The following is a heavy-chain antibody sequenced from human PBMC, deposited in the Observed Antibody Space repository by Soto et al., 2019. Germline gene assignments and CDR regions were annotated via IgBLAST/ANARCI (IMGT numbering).Heavy chain of an antibody. V-gene: IGHV3-30-3*01. Sequence: GGSLRLSCAASGFTFSSYAMHWVRQAPDKWLEWVAVISYDGSNKYYADSVKGRFTISRDNSKNTLYLQMNSLRAEDTAVYYCARGSYYDSSGSPGDYHYGMDVWGQGXTVTVYS. CDR2: ISYDGSNK. D-gene: IGHD3-22*01. J-gene: IGHJ6*02. CDR1: GFTFSSYA. CDR3: ARGSYYDSSGSPGDYHYGMDV.